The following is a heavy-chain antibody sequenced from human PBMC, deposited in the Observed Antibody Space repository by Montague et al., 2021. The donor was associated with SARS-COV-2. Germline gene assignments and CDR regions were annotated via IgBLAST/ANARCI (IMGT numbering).Heavy chain of an antibody. CDR1: GFSLNTSGMC. CDR2: XDWDEDQ. CDR3: AGSYGDYRDSYLDF. D-gene: IGHD4-17*01. V-gene: IGHV2-70*01. J-gene: IGHJ4*02. Sequence: PALVKPTQTLTLTCTFSGFSLNTSGMCVSWIRQPPGKALEWLALXDWDEDQYYSTSLKTRLTISKDTSKNQVVLTMTNMDPIDTATYYCAGSYGDYRDSYLDFWGQGTPVTVSS.